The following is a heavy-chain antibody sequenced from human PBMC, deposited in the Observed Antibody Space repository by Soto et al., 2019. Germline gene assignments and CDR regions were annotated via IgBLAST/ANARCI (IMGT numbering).Heavy chain of an antibody. Sequence: PGGSLRLSCAASGFTFSSYAMSWVRQAPGKGLEWVSAISGSGGSTYYADSVKGRFTISRDNSKNTLYLQMNSLRAEDTAVYYCARDISGYDYGSGKYYYYYYMDVWGKGTTVTGSS. CDR1: GFTFSSYA. CDR2: ISGSGGST. V-gene: IGHV3-23*01. D-gene: IGHD5-12*01. CDR3: ARDISGYDYGSGKYYYYYYMDV. J-gene: IGHJ6*03.